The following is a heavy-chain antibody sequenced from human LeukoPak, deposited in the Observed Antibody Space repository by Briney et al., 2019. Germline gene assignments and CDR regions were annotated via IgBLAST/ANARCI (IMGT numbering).Heavy chain of an antibody. J-gene: IGHJ6*03. CDR2: ISYDGSNK. Sequence: GGSLRLSCAASGFTFSSYGMHWVRQAPGKGLEWVAVISYDGSNKYYADSVKGRFTISRDNSKNTLYLQMNSLRAEDTAVYYCARGEDSSGWFYYYYYMDVWGKGTTVTVSS. CDR3: ARGEDSSGWFYYYYYMDV. V-gene: IGHV3-30*03. D-gene: IGHD6-19*01. CDR1: GFTFSSYG.